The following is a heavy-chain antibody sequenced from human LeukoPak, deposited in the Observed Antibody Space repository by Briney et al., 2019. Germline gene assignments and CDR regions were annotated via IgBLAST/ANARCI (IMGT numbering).Heavy chain of an antibody. J-gene: IGHJ6*03. CDR2: IYSGGST. V-gene: IGHV3-53*01. Sequence: QPGGSLRLSCVASGFTVSSNYMSWVRQAPGKGLEWVSVIYSGGSTYYADSVKGRFTISRDNSKNTLYLQMNSLRAEDTAVYYCASGSGSYRTPYYYMDVWGTGITVTVSS. CDR3: ASGSGSYRTPYYYMDV. D-gene: IGHD3-10*01. CDR1: GFTVSSNY.